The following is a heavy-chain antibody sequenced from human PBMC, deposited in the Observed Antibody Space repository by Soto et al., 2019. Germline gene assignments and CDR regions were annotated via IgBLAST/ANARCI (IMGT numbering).Heavy chain of an antibody. D-gene: IGHD2-15*01. J-gene: IGHJ2*01. CDR1: GYTFTSYY. Sequence: QVQLVQSGAEVKKPGASVKASCKASGYTFTSYYMHWVRQAPGQGLEWMGIINPSGGSTSYAQKFQGRVTMTRDTSTSTVYMELSSLRSEDTAVYYCARGGGNSYYHWYFDLWGRGTLVTVSS. CDR2: INPSGGST. V-gene: IGHV1-46*01. CDR3: ARGGGNSYYHWYFDL.